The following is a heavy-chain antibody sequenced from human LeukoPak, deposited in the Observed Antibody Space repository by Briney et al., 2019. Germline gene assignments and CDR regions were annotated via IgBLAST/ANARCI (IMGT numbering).Heavy chain of an antibody. J-gene: IGHJ4*02. Sequence: GESLRLSCAPSGFTFSFYGMHWVRQAPGKGPEWVAFIQYDGSYKFYADSVQGRFSISRDNSKNTLFLQMNSLRPDDTAAYYCAKTSDQLLYSKFDFWGQGTLVTVSS. D-gene: IGHD2-2*02. V-gene: IGHV3-30*02. CDR2: IQYDGSYK. CDR1: GFTFSFYG. CDR3: AKTSDQLLYSKFDF.